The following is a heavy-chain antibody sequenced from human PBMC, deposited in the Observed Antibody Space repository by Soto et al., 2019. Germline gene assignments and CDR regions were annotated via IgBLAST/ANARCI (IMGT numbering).Heavy chain of an antibody. CDR1: GDSFIGYY. J-gene: IGHJ5*02. CDR2: INHRGSA. Sequence: PSETLSLTCAVHGDSFIGYYWTWIRQPPGKGLEWIGEINHRGSANYNPSLKSRVTISVDTSNNQFSLKLSSVTAADTSVYYCARTDIVTTNCFDPWGQGTLVTVSS. V-gene: IGHV4-34*01. D-gene: IGHD5-12*01. CDR3: ARTDIVTTNCFDP.